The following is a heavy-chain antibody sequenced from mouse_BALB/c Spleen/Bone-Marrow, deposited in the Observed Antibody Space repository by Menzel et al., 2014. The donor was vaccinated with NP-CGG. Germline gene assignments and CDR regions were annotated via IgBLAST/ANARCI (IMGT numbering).Heavy chain of an antibody. CDR3: ARGLGEIWGY. J-gene: IGHJ2*01. D-gene: IGHD4-1*01. CDR1: GYSFTNYW. V-gene: IGHV1-61*01. Sequence: QVQLQQSGAELVRPGTSVQLSCKASGYSFTNYWTNWVKQRPGQGLEWIGMIHPSDSESRLNQKFKDKTTLTVDKSSTTAYMQLSSPTSEDSAVYYCARGLGEIWGYWGQGTTLTVSS. CDR2: IHPSDSES.